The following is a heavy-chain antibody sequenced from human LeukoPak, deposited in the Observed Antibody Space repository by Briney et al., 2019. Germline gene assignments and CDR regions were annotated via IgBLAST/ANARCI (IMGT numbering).Heavy chain of an antibody. CDR2: IYTSGST. D-gene: IGHD6-13*01. J-gene: IGHJ3*02. V-gene: IGHV4-61*02. Sequence: SQTLSLTCTVSGGSISIGSYYWRWIWQPAGKGLEWIGRIYTSGSTNYNPSLKSRVTISVDTSKNQFSLKLSSVTASDTAVYYCARDTGYSSSWYEGHAFDIWGQGTMVTVSS. CDR3: ARDTGYSSSWYEGHAFDI. CDR1: GGSISIGSYY.